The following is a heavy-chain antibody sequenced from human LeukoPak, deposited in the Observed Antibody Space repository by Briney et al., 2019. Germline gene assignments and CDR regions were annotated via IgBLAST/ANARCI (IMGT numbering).Heavy chain of an antibody. CDR3: ARDLAAAGTDWFDP. Sequence: XTVXXGSXSXYYWSWIRQPAGKGLEWIGRIYTSGSTNYNPSLTSRVTMSVDTSKNQFSLKLSSVTAADTAVYYCARDLAAAGTDWFDPWGQGTLVTVSS. V-gene: IGHV4-4*07. J-gene: IGHJ5*02. CDR2: IYTSGST. D-gene: IGHD6-13*01. CDR1: XGSXSXYY.